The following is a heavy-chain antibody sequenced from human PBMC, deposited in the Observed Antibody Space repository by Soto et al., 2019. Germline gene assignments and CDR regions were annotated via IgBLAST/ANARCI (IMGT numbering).Heavy chain of an antibody. D-gene: IGHD6-13*01. V-gene: IGHV4-61*01. CDR1: GGSVSSGSYY. CDR3: ARGQTGYSSSWAIDY. CDR2: IYYSGST. J-gene: IGHJ4*02. Sequence: SETLSLTCTVSGGSVSSGSYYWSWIRQPPGKGLEWIGYIYYSGSTNYNPSLKSRGTISVDTSKNQFSLKLSSVTAADTAVYYCARGQTGYSSSWAIDYWGQGTLVTVSS.